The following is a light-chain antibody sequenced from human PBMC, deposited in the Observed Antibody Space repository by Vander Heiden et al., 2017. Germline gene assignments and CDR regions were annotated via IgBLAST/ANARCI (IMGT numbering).Light chain of an antibody. CDR2: AAS. Sequence: DIQLTPSPSSVSASVGDRVTITCRASQGISRWLARYQQKPGKAPKLLIYAASSLQSGVPSRFSGSGSGTDFTLTISSLQPEDFATYYCQQANSFPLTFGGGTKVEIK. V-gene: IGKV1D-12*01. J-gene: IGKJ4*01. CDR3: QQANSFPLT. CDR1: QGISRW.